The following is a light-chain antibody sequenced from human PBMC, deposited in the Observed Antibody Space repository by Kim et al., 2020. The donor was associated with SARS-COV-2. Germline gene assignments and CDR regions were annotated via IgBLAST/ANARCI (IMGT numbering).Light chain of an antibody. CDR2: DDF. J-gene: IGLJ1*01. Sequence: GKTAAISCGGNNIGHKTVHWYQQKPGQAPVLFISDDFGRPSGIPERFSGSHSGNTATLTISRVEAGDEADYYCQVSDNTYDHPYYVFGTGTKVTVL. V-gene: IGLV3-21*03. CDR1: NIGHKT. CDR3: QVSDNTYDHPYYV.